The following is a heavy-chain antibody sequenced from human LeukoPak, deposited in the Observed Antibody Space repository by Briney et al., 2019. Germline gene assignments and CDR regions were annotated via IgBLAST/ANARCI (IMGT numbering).Heavy chain of an antibody. D-gene: IGHD2-15*01. J-gene: IGHJ5*02. CDR3: ARGLPHCSGGSCYNNWFDP. Sequence: SVKVSCKASGGTFSSYAISWVRQAPGQGLEWMGGIIPVFGTANYAQKFQGRVTITADKSTSTAYMELSGLRSEDTAVYYCARGLPHCSGGSCYNNWFDPWGQGTLVTVSS. CDR1: GGTFSSYA. V-gene: IGHV1-69*06. CDR2: IIPVFGTA.